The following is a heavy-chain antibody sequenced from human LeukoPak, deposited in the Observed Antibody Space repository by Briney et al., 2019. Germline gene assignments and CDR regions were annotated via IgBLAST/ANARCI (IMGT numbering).Heavy chain of an antibody. CDR1: GFTFSSHW. D-gene: IGHD4-23*01. V-gene: IGHV3-7*03. CDR2: IKQDGSEK. CDR3: ARMLVTHLDY. J-gene: IGHJ4*02. Sequence: GGPLRLSCAASGFTFSSHWMSWVRQAPGKGLEWVANIKQDGSEKYYVDSVKGRFTISRDNAKNSLYLQMNSLRAEDTAVYYCARMLVTHLDYWGQGTLVTVSS.